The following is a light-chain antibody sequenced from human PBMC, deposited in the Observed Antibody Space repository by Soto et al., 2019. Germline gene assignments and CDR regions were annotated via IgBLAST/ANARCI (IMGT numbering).Light chain of an antibody. J-gene: IGKJ1*01. CDR2: WAS. Sequence: DIVMTQSPDSLSVFLGERATINCKSSQSVFNSSNNKNYLTWYQQKPGQPPKLLMYWASTRESGVPDRFSGSGSGTDFTLTISSLQAEDVAVYYCQQHDSVPWTFGQGTKVEIK. V-gene: IGKV4-1*01. CDR3: QQHDSVPWT. CDR1: QSVFNSSNNKNY.